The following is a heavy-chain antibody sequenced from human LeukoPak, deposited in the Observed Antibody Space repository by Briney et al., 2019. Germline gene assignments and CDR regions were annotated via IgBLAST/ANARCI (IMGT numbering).Heavy chain of an antibody. J-gene: IGHJ3*02. V-gene: IGHV1-24*01. CDR3: ATDGRATPKKFAFDI. CDR2: FDPEDGET. CDR1: GYTFTNYY. Sequence: ASVKVSCKASGYTFTNYYMHWVRQAPGKGLEWMGGFDPEDGETIYAQKFQGRVTMTEDTSTDTAYMELSSLRSEDTAVYYCATDGRATPKKFAFDIWGQGTMVTVSS.